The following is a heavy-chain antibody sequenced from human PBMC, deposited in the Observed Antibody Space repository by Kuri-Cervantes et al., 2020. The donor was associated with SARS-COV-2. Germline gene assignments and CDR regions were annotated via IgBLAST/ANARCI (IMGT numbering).Heavy chain of an antibody. CDR1: GGTFTSYG. V-gene: IGHV1-69*04. CDR2: IIPILGIA. CDR3: ARDLAARLDYYYGMDV. Sequence: SVKVSCKASGGTFTSYGISWVRQAPGQGLEWMGRIIPILGIANYAQKFQGRVTITADKSTSTAYMELSSLRSEDTAVYYCARDLAARLDYYYGMDVWGQGTTVTVSS. J-gene: IGHJ6*02. D-gene: IGHD6-6*01.